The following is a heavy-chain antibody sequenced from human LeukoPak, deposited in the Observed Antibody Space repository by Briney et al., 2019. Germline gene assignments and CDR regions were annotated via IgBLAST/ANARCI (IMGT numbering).Heavy chain of an antibody. CDR1: GGSISSYY. V-gene: IGHV4-4*07. CDR3: ARTSLGPYYYCMDV. J-gene: IGHJ6*03. D-gene: IGHD7-27*01. CDR2: IYTSGST. Sequence: SVTLSLTCTVSGGSISSYYWSWIPQPAGKGLEWIGRIYTSGSTNYNPSPKSRVTISVDKSKNQFSLKLSSVTGADTAVYYCARTSLGPYYYCMDVWGKGTTVTVSS.